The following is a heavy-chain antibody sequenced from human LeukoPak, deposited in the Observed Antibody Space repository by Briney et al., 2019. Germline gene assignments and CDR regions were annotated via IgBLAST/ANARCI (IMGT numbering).Heavy chain of an antibody. Sequence: NPSETLSLTCAVYGGSFSGYYWSWIRQPPGKGLEWIGEINHSGSTNYNPSLKSRVTISVDTSKNQFSLKLSSVTAADTAVYYCASAMIGVPDDASDTWGQGTMVTVSS. CDR3: ASAMIGVPDDASDT. CDR2: INHSGST. D-gene: IGHD3-22*01. CDR1: GGSFSGYY. J-gene: IGHJ3*02. V-gene: IGHV4-34*01.